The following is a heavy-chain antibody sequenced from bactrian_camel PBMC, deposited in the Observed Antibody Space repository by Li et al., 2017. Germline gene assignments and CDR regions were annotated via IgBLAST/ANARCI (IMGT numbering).Heavy chain of an antibody. CDR1: GFIVGDYC. V-gene: IGHV3S55*01. J-gene: IGHJ4*01. Sequence: HVQLVESGGGSVQAGGSLRLSCAASGFIVGDYCMGWFRQAPGKEREGVAAVGSIGGTVYADSVKGRFTISEDNAKNTLYLQIDSLKPEDSAMYYCVAAPRRLQGSGDPGHRL. D-gene: IGHD2*01. CDR2: VGSIGGT.